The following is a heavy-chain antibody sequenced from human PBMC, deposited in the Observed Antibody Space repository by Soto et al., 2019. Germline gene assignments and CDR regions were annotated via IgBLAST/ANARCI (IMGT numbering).Heavy chain of an antibody. CDR1: GGSFSGYY. Sequence: QVQLQQWGAVLLKPSETLSLTCAVYGGSFSGYYWSWIRQPPGKGLEWIGEINHSGSTNYNPSLKSRVTISVDTSKNQFSLKLSSVTAADTAVYYCARVTDPRDAFDIWGQGTMVTVSS. V-gene: IGHV4-34*01. CDR3: ARVTDPRDAFDI. D-gene: IGHD2-8*02. J-gene: IGHJ3*02. CDR2: INHSGST.